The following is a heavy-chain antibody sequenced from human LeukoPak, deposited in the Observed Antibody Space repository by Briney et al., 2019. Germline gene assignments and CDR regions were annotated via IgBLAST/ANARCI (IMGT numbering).Heavy chain of an antibody. CDR3: AREGPPVGATGY. D-gene: IGHD1-26*01. CDR1: GYTFTSYY. V-gene: IGHV1-46*01. CDR2: INPSGGST. J-gene: IGHJ4*02. Sequence: ASVKVSCKASGYTFTSYYMHWVRRAPGQGLEWMGIINPSGGSTSYAQKFQGRVTMTRDTSTSTVYMELSSLRSEDTAVYYCAREGPPVGATGYWGQGTLVTVSS.